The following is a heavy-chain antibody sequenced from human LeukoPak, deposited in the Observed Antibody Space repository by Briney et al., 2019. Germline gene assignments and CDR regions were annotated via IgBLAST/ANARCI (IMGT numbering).Heavy chain of an antibody. D-gene: IGHD6-13*01. Sequence: PSETLSLTCSVSGDSISMLYWSWIRQPPGKGLEWIGYIDHTGSTNYNPSLNSRVTISRDTSKNHFSLELSSVTAADTAVYFCARGRVSSSSWSSTYYYYFYMDVWGKGTTVTVSS. J-gene: IGHJ6*03. CDR2: IDHTGST. CDR1: GDSISMLY. CDR3: ARGRVSSSSWSSTYYYYFYMDV. V-gene: IGHV4-59*11.